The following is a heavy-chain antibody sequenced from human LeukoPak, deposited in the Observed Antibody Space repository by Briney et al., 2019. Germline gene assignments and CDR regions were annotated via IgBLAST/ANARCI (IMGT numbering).Heavy chain of an antibody. D-gene: IGHD4-17*01. CDR1: GFTFSSYG. Sequence: PGRSLRLSCAASGFTFSSYGMHWARQAPGKGLEWVAVIWYDGSNKYYADSVKGRFTISRDNSKNTLYLQMNSLRAEDTAVYYCARVTLPDYGDSLYYYYGMDVWGQGTTVTVSS. CDR3: ARVTLPDYGDSLYYYYGMDV. V-gene: IGHV3-33*01. J-gene: IGHJ6*02. CDR2: IWYDGSNK.